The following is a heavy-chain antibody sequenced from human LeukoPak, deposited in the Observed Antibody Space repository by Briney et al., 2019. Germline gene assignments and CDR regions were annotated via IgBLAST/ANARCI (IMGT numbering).Heavy chain of an antibody. V-gene: IGHV3-23*01. Sequence: GGSLRLSCAASGFTFSSYAISWVRQAPGKGLEWVSAISGSGGSTYYADSVKGRFTISRDNSKNTLYLQMNSLRAEDTAVYYCAKNYGSGGPTGPDYWGQGTLVTVSS. CDR3: AKNYGSGGPTGPDY. CDR2: ISGSGGST. J-gene: IGHJ4*02. D-gene: IGHD3-10*01. CDR1: GFTFSSYA.